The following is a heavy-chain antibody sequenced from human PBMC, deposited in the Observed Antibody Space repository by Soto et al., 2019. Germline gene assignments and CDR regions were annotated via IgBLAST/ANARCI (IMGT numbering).Heavy chain of an antibody. J-gene: IGHJ5*02. D-gene: IGHD6-6*01. CDR1: GFTFSDYY. CDR3: ARDYSSSSEYWFDP. CDR2: ISSSGSTI. Sequence: GSLRLSCAASGFTFSDYYMSWIRQAPGKGLEWVSYISSSGSTIYYADSVKGRFTISRDNAKNSLYLQMNSLRAEDTAVYYCARDYSSSSEYWFDPGAREPWSPSPQ. V-gene: IGHV3-11*01.